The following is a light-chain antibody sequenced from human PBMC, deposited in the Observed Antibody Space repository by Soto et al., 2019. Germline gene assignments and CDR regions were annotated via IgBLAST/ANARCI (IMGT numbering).Light chain of an antibody. V-gene: IGKV3-15*01. CDR2: GAS. Sequence: EIVMTQSPATLSASPGERATLSCRASQSVSSNLAWYQQKPGQAPRLLIYGASTRATGIPARFSGSGSGTEFTLTISSLQSEALAVYYCQQYNNWPPLTVGGGTKVESK. CDR1: QSVSSN. J-gene: IGKJ4*01. CDR3: QQYNNWPPLT.